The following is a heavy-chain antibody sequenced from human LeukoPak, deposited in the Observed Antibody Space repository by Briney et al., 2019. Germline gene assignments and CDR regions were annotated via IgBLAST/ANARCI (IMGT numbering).Heavy chain of an antibody. CDR3: ARGAYYYDSSGFKFDY. CDR1: GYTFTSYD. Sequence: ASVKVSCKASGYTFTSYDINWVRQATGQGLEGMGWMNPNSGNTRYAQKFQGRVTMTRNTSISTAYMELSSLRSEDTAVYYCARGAYYYDSSGFKFDYWGQGTLVTVSS. CDR2: MNPNSGNT. D-gene: IGHD3-22*01. J-gene: IGHJ4*02. V-gene: IGHV1-8*01.